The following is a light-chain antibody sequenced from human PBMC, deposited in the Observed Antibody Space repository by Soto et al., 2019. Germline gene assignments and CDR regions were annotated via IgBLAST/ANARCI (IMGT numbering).Light chain of an antibody. Sequence: QSALTQPASVSGSPGQSITISCTGTSRDVGAYNYVSWYQQHPGKAPKVMIYEVTNRPSGVSDRFSGSKSGDTASLIISGLRAEDEAHYYCSSYTGSNTWVFGGGTKVTVL. CDR1: SRDVGAYNY. CDR3: SSYTGSNTWV. V-gene: IGLV2-14*01. J-gene: IGLJ3*02. CDR2: EVT.